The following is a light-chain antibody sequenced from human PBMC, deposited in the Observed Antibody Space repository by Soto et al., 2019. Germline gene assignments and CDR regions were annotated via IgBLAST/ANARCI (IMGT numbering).Light chain of an antibody. J-gene: IGKJ1*01. CDR3: QKYNRVPRT. CDR2: AAS. Sequence: DFQMTQSPSSLSASVGDTVIITCRASQDISNYLAWYQQRPGKVPRLVIYAASTLQSGVPSRFRGSGSGTDFTLTISSLQPEDAATYYCQKYNRVPRTFGQGTKVEIK. CDR1: QDISNY. V-gene: IGKV1-27*01.